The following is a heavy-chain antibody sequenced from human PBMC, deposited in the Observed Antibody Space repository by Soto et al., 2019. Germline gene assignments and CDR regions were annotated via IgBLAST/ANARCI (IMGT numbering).Heavy chain of an antibody. V-gene: IGHV4-31*01. CDR2: IYFSGST. CDR3: ARDSHSQQPNQQWGGGYMDV. J-gene: IGHJ6*03. CDR1: GGSISNGGYY. D-gene: IGHD6-13*01. Sequence: QLQLQESGPGLVKPSQTLSLTCAVSGGSISNGGYYWSWIRQHPGKCLEWIGSIYFSGSTYYNPSLTSLVTITVATPKNQFALKLSSVTAADTAAYYCARDSHSQQPNQQWGGGYMDVWGKGTTVTVSS.